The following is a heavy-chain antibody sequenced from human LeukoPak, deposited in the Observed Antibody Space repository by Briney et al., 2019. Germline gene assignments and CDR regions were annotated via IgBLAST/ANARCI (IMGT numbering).Heavy chain of an antibody. CDR3: AKGSGSGWYGWIAP. Sequence: GGSLRLSCAASGFTFSSYAMYWVRQAPGEGLEWVSSIDASGGSTYYADSVKDRFTISRDNSKNMFYLQMNSLRADDTAVYYCAKGSGSGWYGWIAPWGQGTLLIVSS. J-gene: IGHJ5*02. CDR2: IDASGGST. D-gene: IGHD6-19*01. V-gene: IGHV3-23*01. CDR1: GFTFSSYA.